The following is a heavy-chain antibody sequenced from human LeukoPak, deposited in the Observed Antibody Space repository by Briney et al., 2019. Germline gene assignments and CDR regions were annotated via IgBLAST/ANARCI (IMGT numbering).Heavy chain of an antibody. D-gene: IGHD2-2*01. V-gene: IGHV1-69*06. CDR1: GGTFSSYA. CDR3: ARKVPAAPFDY. Sequence: GASVKVSCKASGGTFSSYAISWVRQAAGQGLEWMGGIIPIFGTANYAQKFQGRVTITADKSTSTVYMELSSLRSEDTAVYYCARKVPAAPFDYWGQGTLVTVSS. CDR2: IIPIFGTA. J-gene: IGHJ4*02.